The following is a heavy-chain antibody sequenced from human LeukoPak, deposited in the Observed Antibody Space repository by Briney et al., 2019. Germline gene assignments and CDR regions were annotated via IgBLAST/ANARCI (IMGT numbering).Heavy chain of an antibody. J-gene: IGHJ6*03. V-gene: IGHV6-1*01. D-gene: IGHD6-13*01. Sequence: SQTLSLTCAISGDSVLCNSAARNWIRQSPSRGLEWLGRTYYRSKWYNDYAVSVKSRITINPDTSKNQFSLQLNSVTPEDTAVYYSARTSPRISFAAGPHYYYYYMDVWGKGTTVTVSS. CDR3: ARTSPRISFAAGPHYYYYYMDV. CDR2: TYYRSKWYN. CDR1: GDSVLCNSAA.